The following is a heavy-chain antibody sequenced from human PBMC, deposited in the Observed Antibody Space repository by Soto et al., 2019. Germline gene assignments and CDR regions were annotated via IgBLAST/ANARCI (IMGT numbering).Heavy chain of an antibody. CDR1: GGSFSDYY. V-gene: IGHV4-34*01. Sequence: PSETLSLTCAVYGGSFSDYYWTWIRQPPGKGLEWIGEINHRGSTNYNPSLKSRVTILIDTSKNQFSLKLSSVTAADTAVYYCARKYYYYYMDVWGKGTTVTVSS. CDR2: INHRGST. CDR3: ARKYYYYYMDV. J-gene: IGHJ6*03.